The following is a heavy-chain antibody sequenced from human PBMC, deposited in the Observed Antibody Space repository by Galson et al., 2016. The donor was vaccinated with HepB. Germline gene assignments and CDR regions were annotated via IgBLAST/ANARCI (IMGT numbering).Heavy chain of an antibody. CDR1: GFIGSNNY. V-gene: IGHV3-53*01. Sequence: SLRLSCAVSGFIGSNNYMIWVRQAPGKGQEWASLLYTGGSTSYADTVKGRFTISRDSSQNTLYLQMNSLRAEDTAVYYCAGRHSQWPHWGQGTLVTVSS. CDR3: AGRHSQWPH. CDR2: LYTGGST. D-gene: IGHD6-19*01. J-gene: IGHJ4*02.